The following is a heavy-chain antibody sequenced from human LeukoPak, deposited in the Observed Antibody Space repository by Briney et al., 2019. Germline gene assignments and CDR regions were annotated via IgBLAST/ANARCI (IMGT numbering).Heavy chain of an antibody. CDR1: GYSFSSYY. V-gene: IGHV1-46*01. Sequence: ASVKVSCKASGYSFSSYYIHRVRQAPGQGLEWMGIINPSGGSTSYAQKFQGRVTMTRDTSTSTVYMELSSLRSEDTAVYYCARDSYDFLTGRYSGSGGDYWGQGTLVTVSS. J-gene: IGHJ4*02. CDR2: INPSGGST. D-gene: IGHD3/OR15-3a*01. CDR3: ARDSYDFLTGRYSGSGGDY.